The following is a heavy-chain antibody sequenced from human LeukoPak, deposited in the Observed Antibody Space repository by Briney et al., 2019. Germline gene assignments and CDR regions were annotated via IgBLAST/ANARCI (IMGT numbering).Heavy chain of an antibody. V-gene: IGHV3-7*01. CDR3: ATISAQTFDI. Sequence: GGSLRLSCVGSGFTFRSHWVNWVRQSPGKGLEWVADIKPDGIDKYYVDSARGRFTVSRDNAKNSAFLQMNSLRAEGTAIYYCATISAQTFDIWGQGTLVSVSS. CDR2: IKPDGIDK. CDR1: GFTFRSHW. D-gene: IGHD5-24*01. J-gene: IGHJ3*02.